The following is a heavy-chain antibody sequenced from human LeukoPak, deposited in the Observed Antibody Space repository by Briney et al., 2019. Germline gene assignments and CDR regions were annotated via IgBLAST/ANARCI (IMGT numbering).Heavy chain of an antibody. Sequence: ASVKVSCKASGYTFTSYYMHWVRQAPGQGLEWMGIINPSGGSTSYAQKFQGRVTMTRDTSTSTVYMELSSLRSEDTAVYYCARQGLEGYCSSTSCPPLPSYRGILYWGQGTLVTVSS. J-gene: IGHJ4*02. D-gene: IGHD2-2*01. CDR3: ARQGLEGYCSSTSCPPLPSYRGILY. V-gene: IGHV1-46*01. CDR2: INPSGGST. CDR1: GYTFTSYY.